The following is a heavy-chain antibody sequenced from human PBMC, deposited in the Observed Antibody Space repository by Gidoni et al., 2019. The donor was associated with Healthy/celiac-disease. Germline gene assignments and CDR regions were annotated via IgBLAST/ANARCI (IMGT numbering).Heavy chain of an antibody. Sequence: EVQLLESGGGLVQPGGPLRLSCAASGFTSSRHAMSWVRQAPGKGLEWVSAISGSGGSTYYADSVKGRFTISRDNSKNTLYLQMNSLRAEDTAVYYCAKDSWVTVVVVAALDYWGQGTLVTVSS. J-gene: IGHJ4*02. CDR3: AKDSWVTVVVVAALDY. V-gene: IGHV3-23*01. CDR1: GFTSSRHA. D-gene: IGHD2-15*01. CDR2: ISGSGGST.